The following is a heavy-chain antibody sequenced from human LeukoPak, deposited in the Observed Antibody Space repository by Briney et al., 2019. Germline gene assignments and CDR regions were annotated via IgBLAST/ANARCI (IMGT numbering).Heavy chain of an antibody. J-gene: IGHJ4*02. Sequence: PGGSLRLSCAASGFIFSNCWMNWVRQAPGKGLEWVANINQDGSEKSYVDSVKGRFTVSRDNAKNSLYLQMNNLRAEDTAVYYCARDDPSIVTDATALDHWGQGTLVTVSS. V-gene: IGHV3-7*03. CDR2: INQDGSEK. D-gene: IGHD2-2*01. CDR1: GFIFSNCW. CDR3: ARDDPSIVTDATALDH.